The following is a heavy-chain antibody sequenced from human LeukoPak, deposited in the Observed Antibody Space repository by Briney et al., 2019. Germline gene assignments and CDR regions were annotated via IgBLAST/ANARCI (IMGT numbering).Heavy chain of an antibody. V-gene: IGHV4-59*01. CDR3: ARVGVDYSGNIIKYYFDY. J-gene: IGHJ4*02. Sequence: SETLSLTCTVSGGSISNYYWSWIRQPPGKGLEWIGYIYYSGSTNYNPSLKSRVIISVDTSKSQFSLKLSPVIVADTAVYYCARVGVDYSGNIIKYYFDYWGQGTLVTVSS. CDR1: GGSISNYY. D-gene: IGHD4-23*01. CDR2: IYYSGST.